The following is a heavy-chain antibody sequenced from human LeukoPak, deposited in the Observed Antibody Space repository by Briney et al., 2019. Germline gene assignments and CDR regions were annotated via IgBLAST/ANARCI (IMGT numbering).Heavy chain of an antibody. CDR1: GYTFTSYA. D-gene: IGHD6-19*01. CDR3: ARGGAYSSGWYEADAFDI. V-gene: IGHV1-3*01. Sequence: ASVKVSCKASGYTFTSYAMHWVRQAPGQRLEWMGWINAGNGNTKYSQKFQGRVTITRDTSASTAYMELSSLRSEDTAVYYCARGGAYSSGWYEADAFDIWGQGTMVTVSS. J-gene: IGHJ3*02. CDR2: INAGNGNT.